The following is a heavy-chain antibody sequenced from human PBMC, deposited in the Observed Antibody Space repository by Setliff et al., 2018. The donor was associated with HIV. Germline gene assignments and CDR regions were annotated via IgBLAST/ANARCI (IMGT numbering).Heavy chain of an antibody. CDR3: ARPPPTTFWSGYTYYYYMDV. CDR2: IYYSGST. J-gene: IGHJ6*03. Sequence: SETLSLTCTVSGGSISSYYWSWIRQPPGKGLEWIGYIYYSGSTNYNPSLKSRVTISVDTSKNQFSLKLNSVTAADTAVYYCARPPPTTFWSGYTYYYYMDVRGKGTTVTVSS. D-gene: IGHD3-3*01. V-gene: IGHV4-59*01. CDR1: GGSISSYY.